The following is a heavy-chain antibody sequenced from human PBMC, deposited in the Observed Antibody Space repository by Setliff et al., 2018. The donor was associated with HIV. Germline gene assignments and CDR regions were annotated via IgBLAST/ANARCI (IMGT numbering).Heavy chain of an antibody. CDR3: ARDPRGAPYFDY. D-gene: IGHD1-26*01. CDR2: ISFHEINK. Sequence: GESLKISCAASGFAFNSYGMHWFRRAPGKGLEWVAAISFHEINKFYLDSVKGRFTISRDNAKDSVYLQMNSLRDEDTAVYYCARDPRGAPYFDYWGNGTVVTVSS. V-gene: IGHV3-30*03. CDR1: GFAFNSYG. J-gene: IGHJ4*01.